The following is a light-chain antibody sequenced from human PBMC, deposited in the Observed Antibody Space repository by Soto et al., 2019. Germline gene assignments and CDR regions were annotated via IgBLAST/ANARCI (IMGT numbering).Light chain of an antibody. J-gene: IGKJ1*01. CDR3: QQYSFVPLT. Sequence: EIVLTQSPGTLSLSPGERATLSCRASQSVAKNFLAWYQRKPGQAPRLLIYGASTRATDIPDRFSGSGSGTDFTLTISRLEPEDFAVYYCQQYSFVPLTFDQGTKVELK. CDR1: QSVAKNF. CDR2: GAS. V-gene: IGKV3-20*01.